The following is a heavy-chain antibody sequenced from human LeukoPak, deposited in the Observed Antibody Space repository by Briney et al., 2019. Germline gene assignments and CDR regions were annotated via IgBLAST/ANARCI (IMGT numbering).Heavy chain of an antibody. J-gene: IGHJ4*02. Sequence: GGSLRLSCAASGFTFSSYSMNWVRQAPGKGLEWVSHISSSTSATYYADSVKGRFTISRDNSKNTLYLQMNSLRAEDTAVYYCAKLARQLAMPFDYWGQGTLVTVSS. CDR2: ISSSTSAT. D-gene: IGHD2-2*01. CDR1: GFTFSSYS. V-gene: IGHV3-48*01. CDR3: AKLARQLAMPFDY.